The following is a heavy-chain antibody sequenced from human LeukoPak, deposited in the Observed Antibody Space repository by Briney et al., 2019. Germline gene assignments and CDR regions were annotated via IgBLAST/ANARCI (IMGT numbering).Heavy chain of an antibody. CDR1: DGSIYTYY. D-gene: IGHD6-13*01. CDR2: IYYSGST. V-gene: IGHV4-59*08. J-gene: IGHJ5*02. Sequence: SETLSLTCTVSDGSIYTYYWSWIRQPPGKGLEWIGYIYYSGSTYYNPSLKSRVTISVDTSKNQFSLKLSSVTAADTAVYYCARLSTGYSSSWYFGYWFDPWGQGTLVTVSS. CDR3: ARLSTGYSSSWYFGYWFDP.